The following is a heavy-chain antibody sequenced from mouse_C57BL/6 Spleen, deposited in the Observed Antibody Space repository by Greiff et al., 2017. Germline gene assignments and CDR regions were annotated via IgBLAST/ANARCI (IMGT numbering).Heavy chain of an antibody. CDR2: ISYDGSN. J-gene: IGHJ3*01. Sequence: EVQLHQSGPGLVKPSPSLSLTCSVTGYSITSGYYWNWIRQFPGNKLEWMGYISYDGSNNYNPSLKNRISITRDTSKHQFFLKLNSVTTEDTATYYCARDESNGFAYWGQGTLVTVSA. CDR3: ARDESNGFAY. D-gene: IGHD2-5*01. CDR1: GYSITSGYY. V-gene: IGHV3-6*01.